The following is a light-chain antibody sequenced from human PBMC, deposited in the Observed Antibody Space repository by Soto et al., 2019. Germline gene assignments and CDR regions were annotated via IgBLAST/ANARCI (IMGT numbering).Light chain of an antibody. CDR2: DXS. Sequence: EIVLTQSPATLSLSPGAKATPSXRAGPSIARYLAGYQQEHGXAPRXXXDDXSDMATGSPARLSGGGSGAEYTLTISSLQSEDFAVYYCQQYEKGPRTFGQGTKVDIK. CDR1: PSIARY. J-gene: IGKJ1*01. V-gene: IGKV3-11*01. CDR3: QQYEKGPRT.